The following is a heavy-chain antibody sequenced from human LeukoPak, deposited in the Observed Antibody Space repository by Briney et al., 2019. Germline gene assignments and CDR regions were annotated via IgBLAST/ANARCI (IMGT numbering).Heavy chain of an antibody. V-gene: IGHV3-53*01. Sequence: GGSLRLSCAASGFTVSSNYMSWVRQAPGKGLEWVSVIYSGGSTYYADSVKGRFTISRDNSKNTLYLQMNSLRAEDTAVYYCAREYPGAPGRWLQRTFGWFDPWGQGTLVTVSS. J-gene: IGHJ5*02. CDR3: AREYPGAPGRWLQRTFGWFDP. CDR1: GFTVSSNY. CDR2: IYSGGST. D-gene: IGHD5-24*01.